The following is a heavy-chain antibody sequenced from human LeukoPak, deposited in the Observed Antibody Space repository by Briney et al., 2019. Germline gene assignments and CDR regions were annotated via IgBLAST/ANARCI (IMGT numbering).Heavy chain of an antibody. Sequence: ASVKVSCKASGYTFTSYGISWVRQAPGQGLEWMGWISAYNGNTNYAQKLQGRVTMTTDTSTSTAYMELRSLRSDDTAVYYCARAQEGSGSYSTFDYWGQGTLVTVSS. J-gene: IGHJ4*02. V-gene: IGHV1-18*01. CDR3: ARAQEGSGSYSTFDY. CDR1: GYTFTSYG. D-gene: IGHD1-26*01. CDR2: ISAYNGNT.